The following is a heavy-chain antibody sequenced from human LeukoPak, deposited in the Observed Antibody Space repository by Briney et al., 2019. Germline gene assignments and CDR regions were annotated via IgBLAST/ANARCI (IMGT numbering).Heavy chain of an antibody. CDR1: GFTFSSYS. V-gene: IGHV3-48*01. J-gene: IGHJ4*02. CDR2: ISSSSSTI. D-gene: IGHD3-3*01. CDR3: ARVGTTIFGVVISFDY. Sequence: GGSLRLSCAASGFTFSSYSMNWVRQAPGKGLEWVSYISSSSSTIYYADSVKGRFPISRDNAKNSLYLQMNSLRAEDTAVYYCARVGTTIFGVVISFDYWGQGTLVTVSS.